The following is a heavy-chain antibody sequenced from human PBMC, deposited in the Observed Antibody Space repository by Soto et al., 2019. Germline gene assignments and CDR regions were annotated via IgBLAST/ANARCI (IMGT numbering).Heavy chain of an antibody. Sequence: SESMSLSCAVYGGTVKGYYWTWLLQPPGKGLEWIGEINHSGSTNYNPSLKSRVTISVDTSKNQFSLKLSSVTAADTAVYYCARGRLAYSSSWHVGHKGLDPRAQRTLVT. D-gene: IGHD6-13*01. CDR2: INHSGST. J-gene: IGHJ5*02. CDR3: ARGRLAYSSSWHVGHKGLDP. V-gene: IGHV4-34*01. CDR1: GGTVKGYY.